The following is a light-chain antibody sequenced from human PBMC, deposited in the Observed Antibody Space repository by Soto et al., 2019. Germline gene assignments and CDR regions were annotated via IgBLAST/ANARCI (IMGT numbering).Light chain of an antibody. CDR1: QTVHSR. Sequence: EIALTQSPATLSSSPGETATLSCRASQTVHSRVAWYQHKPGQAPRLLIYHTSNRATGIPARVSGRGSGTDFTLTISSLEPEDFAVYYCHQRQSWPRTFGQGTKVDIK. V-gene: IGKV3-11*01. CDR3: HQRQSWPRT. CDR2: HTS. J-gene: IGKJ1*01.